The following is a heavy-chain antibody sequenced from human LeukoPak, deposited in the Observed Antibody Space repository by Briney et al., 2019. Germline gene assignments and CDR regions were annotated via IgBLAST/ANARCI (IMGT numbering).Heavy chain of an antibody. CDR3: AKENVDTPMITYFFDY. J-gene: IGHJ4*02. V-gene: IGHV3-7*04. D-gene: IGHD5-18*01. CDR2: IKEDGSEK. CDR1: GFTLSSYW. Sequence: GGSLRLSCEASGFTLSSYWMSWVRQAPGKGLEGVANIKEDGSEKYYVDSVKGRFIISRDNAKKSLSLQMNSLRAEDTAVYYCAKENVDTPMITYFFDYWGQGTLVTVSS.